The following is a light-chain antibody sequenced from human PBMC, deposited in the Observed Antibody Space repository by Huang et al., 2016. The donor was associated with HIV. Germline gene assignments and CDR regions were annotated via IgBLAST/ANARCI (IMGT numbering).Light chain of an antibody. Sequence: EVVLTQSPGTLSVSPGETATLSCSASQSISQNLAWYQYKPGQAPRLLIFSASTRATDIPARFSGSGTGTEFTLTVTSLQSEDFALYSCQQYDTWPPLTFGGGTRVDI. V-gene: IGKV3D-15*01. J-gene: IGKJ4*01. CDR1: QSISQN. CDR3: QQYDTWPPLT. CDR2: SAS.